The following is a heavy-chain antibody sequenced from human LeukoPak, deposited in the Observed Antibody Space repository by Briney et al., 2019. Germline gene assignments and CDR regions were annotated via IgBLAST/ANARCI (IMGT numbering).Heavy chain of an antibody. CDR1: GYTLTELS. V-gene: IGHV1-24*01. J-gene: IGHJ6*02. CDR2: FDPEDGET. D-gene: IGHD6-19*01. Sequence: ASVEVSCKVSGYTLTELSMHWVRQAPGKGLEWMGGFDPEDGETIYAQKFQGRVTMTEDTSTDTAYMELSSLRSEDTAVYYCATARTSGWSVYYYYGMDVWGQGTTVTVSS. CDR3: ATARTSGWSVYYYYGMDV.